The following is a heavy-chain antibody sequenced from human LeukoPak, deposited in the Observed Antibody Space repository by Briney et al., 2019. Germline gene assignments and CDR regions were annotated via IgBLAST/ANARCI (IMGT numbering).Heavy chain of an antibody. V-gene: IGHV3-30*02. Sequence: GGSRRLSCAASGFTFSSYGMHWVRQAPGKGLEWVVFIRSDGSNKYYTDSVKGRFTISRDNSKNTLYVQMNSLRVEDTAVYYCAKDSRAALFDYWGQGTLVTVSS. D-gene: IGHD6-25*01. CDR1: GFTFSSYG. J-gene: IGHJ4*02. CDR2: IRSDGSNK. CDR3: AKDSRAALFDY.